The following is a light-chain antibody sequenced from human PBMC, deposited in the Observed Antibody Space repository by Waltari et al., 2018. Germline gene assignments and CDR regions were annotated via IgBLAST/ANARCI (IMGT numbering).Light chain of an antibody. Sequence: QSVLTQPPSASGTPGLRVPISCSGSSSNIGSNPVNWYQQLPGTAPKLLIYSNNPQPSGGPDRFVGSKYGTSASLSISGLQSEDEADYYCATWDDSLNAAVFGGGTQLSVL. CDR1: SSNIGSNP. V-gene: IGLV1-44*01. CDR2: SNN. CDR3: ATWDDSLNAAV. J-gene: IGLJ7*01.